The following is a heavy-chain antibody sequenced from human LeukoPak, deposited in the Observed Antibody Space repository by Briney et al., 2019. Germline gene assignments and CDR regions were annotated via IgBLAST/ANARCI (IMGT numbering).Heavy chain of an antibody. D-gene: IGHD4-17*01. CDR2: VSGDGGST. CDR1: GFTFNTNA. Sequence: GGSLRLSCAASGFTFNTNAMNWVRQAPGKGLEWVSAVSGDGGSTYYADSVKGRFTISRDSSKNTLYLQMDSLRAEDTAVYYCAEGPMTTVTTGNFDYWGQGTLVTVSS. CDR3: AEGPMTTVTTGNFDY. V-gene: IGHV3-23*01. J-gene: IGHJ4*02.